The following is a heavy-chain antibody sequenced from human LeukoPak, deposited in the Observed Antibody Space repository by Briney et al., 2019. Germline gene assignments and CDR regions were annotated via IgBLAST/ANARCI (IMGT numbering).Heavy chain of an antibody. CDR2: ISSSGSTI. V-gene: IGHV3-11*01. D-gene: IGHD3-22*01. CDR1: GFTFSDYY. CDR3: ARDSFFEAYNYYYRY. Sequence: PGGSLRLSCAASGFTFSDYYMTWIRQAPGKGLEWISYISSSGSTIYYADSVKGRFTISRDNAKSSLYLQMNSLRPEDTAVYYCARDSFFEAYNYYYRYWGQGTMVTVSS. J-gene: IGHJ4*02.